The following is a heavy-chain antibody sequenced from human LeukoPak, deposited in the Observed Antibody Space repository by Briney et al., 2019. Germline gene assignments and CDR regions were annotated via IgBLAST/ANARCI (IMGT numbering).Heavy chain of an antibody. V-gene: IGHV3-23*01. CDR2: IGGGPV. CDR1: GFTFNTYA. J-gene: IGHJ4*02. CDR3: AKGLDYYDSSGYSYFDY. D-gene: IGHD3-22*01. Sequence: GGSLRLSCTASGFTFNTYAMTWVRQAPGKGLEWVSTIGGGPVFYADSVKGRFTISRDNSKNTLYLQMNRLRAEDSAIYYCAKGLDYYDSSGYSYFDYWGQGTLVTVSA.